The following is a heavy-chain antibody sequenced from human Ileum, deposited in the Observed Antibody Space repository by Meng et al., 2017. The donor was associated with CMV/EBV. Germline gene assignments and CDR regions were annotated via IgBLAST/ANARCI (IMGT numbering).Heavy chain of an antibody. V-gene: IGHV3-9*01. Sequence: GGSLRLSSVVSGFTFDDYAMHWVRQSPGKGLEWVSRINWKSGKMAYADSVKGRFTISRDNAKNSLYLQMDSMRTEDTALYYCAKDGRSNSDYPYFDYWGQGTLVTVSS. CDR3: AKDGRSNSDYPYFDY. CDR2: INWKSGKM. J-gene: IGHJ4*02. CDR1: GFTFDDYA. D-gene: IGHD2/OR15-2a*01.